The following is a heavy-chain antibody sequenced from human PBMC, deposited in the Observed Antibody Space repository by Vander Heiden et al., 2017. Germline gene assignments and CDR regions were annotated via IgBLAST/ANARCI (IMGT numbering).Heavy chain of an antibody. D-gene: IGHD6-19*01. Sequence: QVQLVQSGAEVKNPGASVKVSCKASGYTFTSYDISWVRQATGQGLEWMGWMNPNSGNTGYAQKFQGRVTITRNTSISTAYMELSSLRSEDTAVYYCARVKNPGIAVAGTYLNWFDPWGHGTLVTVSS. CDR2: MNPNSGNT. CDR3: ARVKNPGIAVAGTYLNWFDP. V-gene: IGHV1-8*01. J-gene: IGHJ5*02. CDR1: GYTFTSYD.